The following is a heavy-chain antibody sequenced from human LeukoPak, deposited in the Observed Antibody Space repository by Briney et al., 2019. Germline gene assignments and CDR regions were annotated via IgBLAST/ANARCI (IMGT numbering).Heavy chain of an antibody. CDR2: IYHSGST. D-gene: IGHD6-19*01. J-gene: IGHJ3*02. CDR1: GGSITSNNG. Sequence: SQTLSLTCAVPGGSITSNNGGSWGRQTPGKRLEWIEEIYHSGSTSYTPSLKSRLTISVDKSKNQFSLELRSVTAADTAIYYCTRPAVADAFDIWGPGTMDTVSS. V-gene: IGHV4-4*02. CDR3: TRPAVADAFDI.